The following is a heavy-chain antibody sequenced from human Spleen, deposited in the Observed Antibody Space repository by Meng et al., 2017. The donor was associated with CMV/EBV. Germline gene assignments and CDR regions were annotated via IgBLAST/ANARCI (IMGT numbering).Heavy chain of an antibody. CDR2: TDYRSKWYN. J-gene: IGHJ4*02. D-gene: IGHD6-19*01. V-gene: IGHV6-1*01. Sequence: LQHPGPGPVKPPQTLSLTCALSGDSVSSNSAALNWIRQSPSRGLEWLGRTDYRSKWYNGYAVSVKSRITINPDTSKNQFSLQLNSVTPEDTAMYYCARSGSSGWIDYWGQGTLVTVSS. CDR3: ARSGSSGWIDY. CDR1: GDSVSSNSAA.